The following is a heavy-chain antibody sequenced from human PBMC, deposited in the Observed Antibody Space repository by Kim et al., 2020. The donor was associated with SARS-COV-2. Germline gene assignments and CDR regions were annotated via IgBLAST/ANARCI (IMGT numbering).Heavy chain of an antibody. CDR3: ARGRIVGATTYFDY. CDR1: GGSFSGYY. D-gene: IGHD1-26*01. V-gene: IGHV4-34*01. Sequence: SETLSLTCAVYGGSFSGYYWSWIRQPPGKGLEWIGEINHSGSTNYNPSLKSRVTISVDTSKNQFSLKLSSVTAADTAVYYCARGRIVGATTYFDYWGQGT. CDR2: INHSGST. J-gene: IGHJ4*02.